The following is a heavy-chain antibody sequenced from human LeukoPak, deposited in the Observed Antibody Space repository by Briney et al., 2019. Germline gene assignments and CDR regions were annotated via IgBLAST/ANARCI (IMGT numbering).Heavy chain of an antibody. CDR3: ARGRMTYYYGSGSYRFDY. CDR1: GGSFSGYY. Sequence: SETLSLTCAVYGGSFSGYYWSWIRQPPGKGLEWIGEINHSGSTNYNPSLKSRVTISVDTSKNQFSLKLSSVTAADTAVYYCARGRMTYYYGSGSYRFDYWGQGTLVTVSS. J-gene: IGHJ4*02. D-gene: IGHD3-10*01. V-gene: IGHV4-34*01. CDR2: INHSGST.